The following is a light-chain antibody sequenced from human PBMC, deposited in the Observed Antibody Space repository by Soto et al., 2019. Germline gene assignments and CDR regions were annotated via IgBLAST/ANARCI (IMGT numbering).Light chain of an antibody. CDR1: QSLLHSNGYNY. CDR2: AAS. CDR3: QQSYSTPLT. J-gene: IGKJ4*01. V-gene: IGKV1-39*01. Sequence: MTQSPLSLPVTPGEPASISCTSSQSLLHSNGYNYLNWYQQKPGKAPKLLIFAASSLQSGAPSRFSGSGSGTDFTLTISTLQPEDFATYYCQQSYSTPLTFGGGTKVDI.